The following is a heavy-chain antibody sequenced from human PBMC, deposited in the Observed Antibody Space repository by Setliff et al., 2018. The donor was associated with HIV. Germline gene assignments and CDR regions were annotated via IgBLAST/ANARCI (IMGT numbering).Heavy chain of an antibody. V-gene: IGHV1-69*13. CDR2: IIPIFGTA. Sequence: SVKVSCKASGGTFSSYAISWVRQAPGQGLEWMGGIIPIFGTANYAQKFQGRVTITADESTSTAYMELSSLRSEDTAVYYCARRQRKVGGGVALDYWGQGTLVTVSS. J-gene: IGHJ4*02. CDR1: GGTFSSYA. D-gene: IGHD1-26*01. CDR3: ARRQRKVGGGVALDY.